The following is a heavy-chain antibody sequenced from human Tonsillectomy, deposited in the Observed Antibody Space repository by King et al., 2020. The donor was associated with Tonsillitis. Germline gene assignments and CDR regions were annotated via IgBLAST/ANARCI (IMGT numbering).Heavy chain of an antibody. J-gene: IGHJ3*02. CDR2: INWNSGDI. CDR1: GLTFDDYA. D-gene: IGHD6-19*01. CDR3: AKDRRSGWNDLDI. V-gene: IGHV3-9*01. Sequence: VQLVESGGGLVQPGRSLRLSCVASGLTFDDYAMHWVRQAPGKGLEWVSGINWNSGDIGYADSVKGRFTISRDNAKNSLYLQMNSLRTEDTALYYCAKDRRSGWNDLDIWGQGTMVTVSS.